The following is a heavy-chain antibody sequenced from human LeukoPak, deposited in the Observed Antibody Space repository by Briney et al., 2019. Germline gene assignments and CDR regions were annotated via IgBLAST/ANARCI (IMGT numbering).Heavy chain of an antibody. Sequence: PSETLSLTCTVSGGSISSSSYYGGWSRQPPGKGLEWIGSIYYSGSTYYNPSLKSRVTISVDTSKNQFSLKLSSVTAADTAVYYCARRFGSGYHFQHWGQGTLVTVSS. CDR2: IYYSGST. CDR3: ARRFGSGYHFQH. CDR1: GGSISSSSYY. D-gene: IGHD3-22*01. V-gene: IGHV4-39*01. J-gene: IGHJ1*01.